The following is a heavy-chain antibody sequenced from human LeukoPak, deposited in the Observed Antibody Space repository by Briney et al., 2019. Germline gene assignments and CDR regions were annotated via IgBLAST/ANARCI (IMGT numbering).Heavy chain of an antibody. CDR1: GGSISSGDYY. J-gene: IGHJ4*02. CDR2: IYYSGST. CDR3: ASGGDFWSGYHFDY. Sequence: SQTLSLTCTVSGGSISSGDYYWSWIRQPPGKGLEWIGYIYYSGSTYYNPSLKSRVTISVDTSKNPFSLKLSSVTAADTAVYYCASGGDFWSGYHFDYWGQGTLVTVSS. V-gene: IGHV4-30-4*01. D-gene: IGHD3-3*01.